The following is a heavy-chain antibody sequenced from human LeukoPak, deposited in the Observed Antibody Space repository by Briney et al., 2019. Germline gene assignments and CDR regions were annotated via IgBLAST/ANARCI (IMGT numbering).Heavy chain of an antibody. CDR2: IYYSGST. D-gene: IGHD3-9*01. Sequence: KPSETLSLTCTVSGGSISSYYWSWLRQPPGKGLEWIGYIYYSGSTNYNPSLKSRVTISVDTSKNQFSLKLSSVNAADTAVYYCAGTTDQYDILTGYYPPYFDYWGQGTLVTVSS. CDR3: AGTTDQYDILTGYYPPYFDY. CDR1: GGSISSYY. V-gene: IGHV4-59*08. J-gene: IGHJ4*02.